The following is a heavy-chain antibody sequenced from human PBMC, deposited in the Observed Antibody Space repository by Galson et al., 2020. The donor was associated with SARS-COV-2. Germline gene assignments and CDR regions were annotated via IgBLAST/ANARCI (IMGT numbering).Heavy chain of an antibody. CDR3: ARHSGYYYDSSGYYNPGAFDI. CDR2: IYYSGRT. D-gene: IGHD3-22*01. V-gene: IGHV4-39*01. Sequence: SKTQSLTCTVSCGSISSRSYYWGWIRRPPGKRLEWIGRIYYSGRTYSNPSLKSRVTITVDTSKNQFSLKLSSVTAADTAVYYCARHSGYYYDSSGYYNPGAFDIWGQGTMVTVSS. CDR1: CGSISSRSYY. J-gene: IGHJ3*02.